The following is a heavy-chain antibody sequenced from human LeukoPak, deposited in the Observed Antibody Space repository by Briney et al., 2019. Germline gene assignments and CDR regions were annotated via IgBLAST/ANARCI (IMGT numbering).Heavy chain of an antibody. CDR1: GASTSSYY. V-gene: IGHV4-59*01. CDR2: IYYSGST. Sequence: TSETLSLTCTVSGASTSSYYWSWIRQPPGKGLEWIGYIYYSGSTNYNPSLKSRVTISVDSSKNQFSLKLSSVTAADTAVYYCARSFGDILTGYYPNWFDPWGQGTLVTVSS. D-gene: IGHD3-9*01. CDR3: ARSFGDILTGYYPNWFDP. J-gene: IGHJ5*02.